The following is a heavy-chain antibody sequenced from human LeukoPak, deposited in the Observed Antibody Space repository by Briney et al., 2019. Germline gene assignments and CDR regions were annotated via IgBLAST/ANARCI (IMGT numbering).Heavy chain of an antibody. CDR1: GGSFSGYY. J-gene: IGHJ3*02. D-gene: IGHD3-22*01. CDR2: VYYSGST. CDR3: ARERHYYDFEISDYLRPPRAFDI. Sequence: PSETLSLTCAVYGGSFSGYYWSWIRQPPGKGLEWIGYVYYSGSTNYNPSLKSRVTISVDTSKNQFSLKLSSVTAADTAVYYCARERHYYDFEISDYLRPPRAFDIWGQGTMVTVSS. V-gene: IGHV4-59*01.